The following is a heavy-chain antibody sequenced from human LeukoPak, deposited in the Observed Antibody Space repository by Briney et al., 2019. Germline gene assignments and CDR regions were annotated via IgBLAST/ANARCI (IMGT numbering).Heavy chain of an antibody. Sequence: PETLSLTCTVSGGSISSYYWSWIRQPPGKGLEWIGYIYYSGSTNYNPSLKSRVTISVDTSKNQFSLKLSSVTAADTAVYYCARESRRLVRGAFDIWGQGTMVTVSS. CDR1: GGSISSYY. CDR3: ARESRRLVRGAFDI. V-gene: IGHV4-59*01. J-gene: IGHJ3*02. D-gene: IGHD3-10*01. CDR2: IYYSGST.